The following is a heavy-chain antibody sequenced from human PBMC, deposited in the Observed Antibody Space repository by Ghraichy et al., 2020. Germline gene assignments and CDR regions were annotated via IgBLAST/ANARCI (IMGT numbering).Heavy chain of an antibody. CDR3: ARGPPPGYSSSWYAEFDP. Sequence: GSLSLTCTVSGGSISSYYWSWIRQPPGKGLEWIGYIYYSGSTNYNPSLKSRVTKSVDRSKNQFSLKLSSVTAADTAVYYCARGPPPGYSSSWYAEFDPWGQGTLVTVSS. CDR1: GGSISSYY. D-gene: IGHD6-13*01. CDR2: IYYSGST. J-gene: IGHJ5*02. V-gene: IGHV4-59*01.